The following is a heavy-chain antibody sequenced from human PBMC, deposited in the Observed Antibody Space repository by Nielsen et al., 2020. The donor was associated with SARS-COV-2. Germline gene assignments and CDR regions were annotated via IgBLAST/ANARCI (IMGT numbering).Heavy chain of an antibody. J-gene: IGHJ1*01. D-gene: IGHD6-19*01. CDR2: IYYSGST. CDR3: ASLDFQYSSGWYVGDEYFQH. Sequence: SETLSLTCTVSGGSISSSSYYWGWIRQPPGKGLEWIGSIYYSGSTYYNPSLKSRVTISVDTSKNQFSLKLSSVTAADTAVYYCASLDFQYSSGWYVGDEYFQHWGQGTLVTVSS. CDR1: GGSISSSSYY. V-gene: IGHV4-39*07.